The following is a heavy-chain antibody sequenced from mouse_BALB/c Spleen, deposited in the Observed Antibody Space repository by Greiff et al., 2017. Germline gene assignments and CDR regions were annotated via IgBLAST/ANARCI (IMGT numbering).Heavy chain of an antibody. CDR2: ISYDGSN. J-gene: IGHJ2*01. V-gene: IGHV3-6*02. CDR1: GYSITSGYY. Sequence: DVKLVESGPGLVKPSQSLSLTCSVTGYSITSGYYWNWIRQFPGNKLEWMGYISYDGSNNYNPSLKNRISITRDTSKNQFFLKLNSVTTEDTATYYCARDGNYEDYFDYWGQGTTLTVSS. CDR3: ARDGNYEDYFDY. D-gene: IGHD2-1*01.